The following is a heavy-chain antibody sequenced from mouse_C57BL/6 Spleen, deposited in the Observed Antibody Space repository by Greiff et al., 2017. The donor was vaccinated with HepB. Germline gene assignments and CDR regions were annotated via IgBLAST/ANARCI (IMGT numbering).Heavy chain of an antibody. Sequence: VQLQQPGAELVRPGSSVKLSCKASGYTFTSYWMHWVKQRPIQGLEWIGNIDPSDSETHYNQKFKDKATLTVDKSSSTAYMQLSSLTSEDSAVYYCARYYYGSRGYFDVWGTGTTVTVSS. J-gene: IGHJ1*03. CDR1: GYTFTSYW. D-gene: IGHD1-1*01. V-gene: IGHV1-52*01. CDR2: IDPSDSET. CDR3: ARYYYGSRGYFDV.